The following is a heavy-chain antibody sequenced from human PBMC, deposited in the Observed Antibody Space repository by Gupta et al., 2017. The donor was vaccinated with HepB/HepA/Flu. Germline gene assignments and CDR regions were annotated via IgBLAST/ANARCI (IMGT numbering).Heavy chain of an antibody. Sequence: QVQLLQSGAEVNKLGSSVKVSCKASGGTFSSYAISWVRQATGEGLEWMGGIIPIFGTANYAQKFQGRVTITADESTSTAYMELSSLRAEDTAVYYCASSGWHTCWGQGTLVTVSS. CDR2: IIPIFGTA. CDR3: ASSGWHTC. D-gene: IGHD6-19*01. J-gene: IGHJ4*02. CDR1: GGTFSSYA. V-gene: IGHV1-69*01.